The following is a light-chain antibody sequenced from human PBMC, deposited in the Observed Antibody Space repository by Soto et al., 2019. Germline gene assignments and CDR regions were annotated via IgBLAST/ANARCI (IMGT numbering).Light chain of an antibody. CDR3: QSYDSSLSGLV. Sequence: QSALTQPHSVSGSPGQSVTISCTGTSVDVGAYDFVSWYQQHPGKAPKLLIYVVSGRPSGVPHRFSGSKSGNAASLTITGLQAEDEADYYCQSYDSSLSGLVFGGGTKLTVL. CDR2: VVS. J-gene: IGLJ2*01. CDR1: SVDVGAYDF. V-gene: IGLV2-11*01.